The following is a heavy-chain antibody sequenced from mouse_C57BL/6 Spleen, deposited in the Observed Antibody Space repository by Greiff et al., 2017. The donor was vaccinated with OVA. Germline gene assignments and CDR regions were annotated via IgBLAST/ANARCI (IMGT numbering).Heavy chain of an antibody. CDR3: TYYCSSYYFDV. CDR2: IRNKANNHAT. V-gene: IGHV6-6*01. Sequence: EVQLQESGGGLVQPGGSMKLSCAASGFTFSDAWMDWVRQSPEKGLAWVAEIRNKANNHATYYAESVKGRFTISRDDSKSSVYLQMNSLRAEDTGMYYCTYYCSSYYFDVWGTGTTVTVSS. J-gene: IGHJ1*03. CDR1: GFTFSDAW. D-gene: IGHD1-1*01.